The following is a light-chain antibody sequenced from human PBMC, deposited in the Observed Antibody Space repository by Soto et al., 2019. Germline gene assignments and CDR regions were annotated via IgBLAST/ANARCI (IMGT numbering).Light chain of an antibody. V-gene: IGKV4-1*01. CDR2: WAS. CDR1: QRVLYSSNNKNY. Sequence: DTVMTQSPDSLAVSLGERATINCKSSQRVLYSSNNKNYLAWYQQKPGQPPKLLIYWASTRESGVPDRFSGSGSGTDLTLTISCLKAEDVAVYYCQQYYSTPPTFGGGTKVEIK. J-gene: IGKJ4*01. CDR3: QQYYSTPPT.